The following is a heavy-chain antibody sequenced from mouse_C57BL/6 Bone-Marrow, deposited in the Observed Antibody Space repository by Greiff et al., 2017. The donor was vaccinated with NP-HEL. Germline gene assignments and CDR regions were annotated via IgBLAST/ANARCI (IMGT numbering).Heavy chain of an antibody. V-gene: IGHV5-4*03. J-gene: IGHJ3*01. CDR1: GFTFSSYA. Sequence: EVKLMESGGGLVKPGGSLKLSCAASGFTFSSYAMSWVRQTPEKRLEWVATISDGGSYTYYPDNVKGRFNISRDNAKNNLYLQMSHLKSEDTAMYYCATAQASFAYWGQGTLVTVSA. CDR3: ATAQASFAY. D-gene: IGHD3-2*02. CDR2: ISDGGSYT.